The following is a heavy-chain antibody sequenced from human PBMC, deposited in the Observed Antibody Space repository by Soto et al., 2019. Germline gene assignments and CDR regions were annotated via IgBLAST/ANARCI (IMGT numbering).Heavy chain of an antibody. CDR3: ATQEVGGSYVYTFDP. V-gene: IGHV4-39*01. D-gene: IGHD1-26*01. J-gene: IGHJ5*02. CDR1: GGSITSSSYY. Sequence: QLHLRESGPGLVKPSETLSLTCTVSGGSITSSSYYWGWIRQPPGKGLEWIGSIYYSGSTYYNPSPKSRVTISVDTSKNQFSLKLSSVAAAETAVYYCATQEVGGSYVYTFDPWGQGTLVTVSS. CDR2: IYYSGST.